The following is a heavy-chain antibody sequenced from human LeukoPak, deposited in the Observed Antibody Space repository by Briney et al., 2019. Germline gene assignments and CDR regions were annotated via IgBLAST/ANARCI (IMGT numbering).Heavy chain of an antibody. V-gene: IGHV3-48*03. CDR1: GFTFSSYE. CDR2: ISSSGSTI. D-gene: IGHD3-22*01. CDR3: ARHDNWAGWFDP. Sequence: GGSLRLSCAASGFTFSSYEMNWVRQAPGKGLEWVSYISSSGSTIYYADSVKGRFTISRDNAKNSLYLQMNSLRAEDTAVYYCARHDNWAGWFDPWGQGTLVTVSS. J-gene: IGHJ5*02.